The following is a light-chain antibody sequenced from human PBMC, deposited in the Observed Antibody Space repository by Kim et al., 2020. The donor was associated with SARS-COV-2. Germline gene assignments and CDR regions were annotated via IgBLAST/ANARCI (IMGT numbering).Light chain of an antibody. V-gene: IGLV2-23*02. CDR2: EVS. J-gene: IGLJ2*01. CDR1: SSDVGSYNL. CDR3: CSYAGSSTSVV. Sequence: QSITLSCTGTSSDVGSYNLVSWYQQHPGKAPKLMIYEVSKRPSGVSNRFSGSKSGNTASLTISGLQAEDEADYYCCSYAGSSTSVVFGGGTQLTVL.